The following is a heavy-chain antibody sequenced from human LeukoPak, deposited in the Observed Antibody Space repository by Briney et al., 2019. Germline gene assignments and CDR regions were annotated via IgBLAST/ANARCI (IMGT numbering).Heavy chain of an antibody. CDR2: ICGSSDII. J-gene: IGHJ6*03. CDR1: GFTFSIYS. CDR3: ARGGAFYDILTGHHKIKPEYMDV. Sequence: SGGSLRLSCAASGFTFSIYSINWVRQAPGKGLEWVSYICGSSDIIYYADSVKGRFTISRENAENSVSLQMNSLRGEDTAVYYCARGGAFYDILTGHHKIKPEYMDVWGKGTTVTVSS. D-gene: IGHD3-9*01. V-gene: IGHV3-48*04.